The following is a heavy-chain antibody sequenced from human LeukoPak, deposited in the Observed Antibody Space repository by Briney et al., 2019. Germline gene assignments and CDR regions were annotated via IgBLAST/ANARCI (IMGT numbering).Heavy chain of an antibody. CDR1: GFTFSSYA. CDR2: ISGGGGTV. Sequence: GGSLRLSCAASGFTFSSYAMSWIRQAPGKGLEWVSYISGGGGTVDYADSVKGRFTISRDNAKNSLYLQMNNLRVEDTAVYYCGRDPDYGGDPWGQGTLVTVSS. V-gene: IGHV3-11*04. CDR3: GRDPDYGGDP. J-gene: IGHJ5*02. D-gene: IGHD4/OR15-4a*01.